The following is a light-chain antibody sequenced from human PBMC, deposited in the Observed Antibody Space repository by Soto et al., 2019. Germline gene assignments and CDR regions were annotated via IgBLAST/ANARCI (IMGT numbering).Light chain of an antibody. J-gene: IGKJ2*01. V-gene: IGKV1-8*01. CDR2: AAA. CDR1: QGISSF. Sequence: AIRMTQSPSSISASTGDRVTITCRASQGISSFLAWYQQKPGKAPKLLIYAAATLQRGAPSRFSASGSGTDFTLTISRLQSEDFAAYCCQQYLSYPYTLGQGTKLEI. CDR3: QQYLSYPYT.